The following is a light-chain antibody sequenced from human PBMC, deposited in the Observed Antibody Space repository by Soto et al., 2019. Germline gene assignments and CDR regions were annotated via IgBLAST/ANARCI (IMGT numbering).Light chain of an antibody. Sequence: QSVLTQPPSVSGAPGQRITISCTGSSSNIGARYDVPWYRQLPGAAPKLLLYGDNYRPSGVPDRFSASKSGTSASLAITGLQADDEADYYCQSYDSSLNRVFGTGTKVTVL. V-gene: IGLV1-40*01. CDR1: SSNIGARYD. CDR3: QSYDSSLNRV. CDR2: GDN. J-gene: IGLJ1*01.